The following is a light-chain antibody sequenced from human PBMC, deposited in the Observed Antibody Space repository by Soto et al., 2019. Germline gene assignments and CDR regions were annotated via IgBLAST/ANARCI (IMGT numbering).Light chain of an antibody. CDR1: SSDVGGYNY. J-gene: IGLJ1*01. Sequence: LAQPRSVSGSPGQSVTISCTGTSSDVGGYNYVSWYQQHPGKAPKLMIYDVSKRPSGVPDRFSGSKSGNTASLTISGLQAEDEADYYCCSYAGSYVFGTGTKVTVL. V-gene: IGLV2-11*01. CDR2: DVS. CDR3: CSYAGSYV.